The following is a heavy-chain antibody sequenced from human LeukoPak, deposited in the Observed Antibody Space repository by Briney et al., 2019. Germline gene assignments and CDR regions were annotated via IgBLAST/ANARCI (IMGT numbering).Heavy chain of an antibody. Sequence: ASVKVSCKTSGYRFKVYDILWVRQAPGHGLDYVGWINTYTGRANYAQKFEGRVSMITDTSTSTAYVELTNLTSSDTGLYYCARADGTNSGPNGFDVWGLGTMVTVAS. J-gene: IGHJ3*01. CDR2: INTYTGRA. CDR3: ARADGTNSGPNGFDV. V-gene: IGHV1-18*01. CDR1: GYRFKVYD. D-gene: IGHD4-23*01.